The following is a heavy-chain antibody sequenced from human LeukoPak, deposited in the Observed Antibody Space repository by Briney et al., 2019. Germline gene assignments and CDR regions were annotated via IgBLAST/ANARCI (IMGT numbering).Heavy chain of an antibody. V-gene: IGHV1-18*01. D-gene: IGHD2-2*01. CDR3: ATVPAAITPGDY. Sequence: ASVKVSCKASGYTFTSYGISWVRQAPGQGLERMGGISAYNGNTNYAQKLQGRVTMTPDPSTSTAYMELRSLRSDDTAVYYCATVPAAITPGDYWGQGTLVTVSS. CDR1: GYTFTSYG. J-gene: IGHJ4*02. CDR2: ISAYNGNT.